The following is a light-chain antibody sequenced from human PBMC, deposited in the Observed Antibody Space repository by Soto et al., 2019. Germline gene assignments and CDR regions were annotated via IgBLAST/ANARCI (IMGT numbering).Light chain of an antibody. CDR3: QQGRNWRVT. CDR1: GSLVHRDGSSY. CDR2: QVS. Sequence: VLARYPLSLSVTLGQPSSISCRSSGSLVHRDGSSYFSWYQQRPGQSPRRLIYQVSNRDSGVPARFSGSGSGTDFTLKISRVEAEDFGVYYCQQGRNWRVTFGHGTIVDVK. J-gene: IGKJ3*01. V-gene: IGKV2-30*02.